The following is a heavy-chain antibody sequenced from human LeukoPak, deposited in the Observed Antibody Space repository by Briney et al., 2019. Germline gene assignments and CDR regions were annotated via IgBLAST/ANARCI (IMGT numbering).Heavy chain of an antibody. J-gene: IGHJ4*02. Sequence: PGGSLRLSCAASEFTFSAYWMHWVRQVPGKGLVWVSRINGDGSSTSYADSVKGRFTISRDNAKNTLYLQMNSLRAEDTAVYYCARDLELTYYDSSGYDYWGQGTPVAVSS. V-gene: IGHV3-74*01. CDR2: INGDGSST. CDR3: ARDLELTYYDSSGYDY. CDR1: EFTFSAYW. D-gene: IGHD3-22*01.